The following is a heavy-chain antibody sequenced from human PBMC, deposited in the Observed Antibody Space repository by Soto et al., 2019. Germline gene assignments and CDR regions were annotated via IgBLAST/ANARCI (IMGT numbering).Heavy chain of an antibody. CDR1: GYTFTSYD. D-gene: IGHD2-21*02. Sequence: ASVKVSCKASGYTFTSYDINWVRQATGQGLEWMGWMNPNSGNTGYAQKFQGRVTMTRNTSISTAYMELSSLRSEDTAVYYCAVVYGGNFLFDYWGQGTLVTVSS. J-gene: IGHJ4*02. CDR3: AVVYGGNFLFDY. V-gene: IGHV1-8*01. CDR2: MNPNSGNT.